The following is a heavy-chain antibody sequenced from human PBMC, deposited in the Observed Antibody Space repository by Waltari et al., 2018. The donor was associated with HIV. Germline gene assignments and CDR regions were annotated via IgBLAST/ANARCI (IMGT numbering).Heavy chain of an antibody. CDR3: AKDRGRWLQLRYFDY. V-gene: IGHV3-9*01. CDR1: GFTFDDYA. Sequence: EVQLVESGGGLVQPGRSLRLSCAASGFTFDDYAMHWVRQAPGKGLEWVSGISWNSGNIGYADSVKGLFTISRENAKDSLYLQMNSLRPEDTALYYCAKDRGRWLQLRYFDYWGQGTLVTVSS. CDR2: ISWNSGNI. D-gene: IGHD5-12*01. J-gene: IGHJ4*02.